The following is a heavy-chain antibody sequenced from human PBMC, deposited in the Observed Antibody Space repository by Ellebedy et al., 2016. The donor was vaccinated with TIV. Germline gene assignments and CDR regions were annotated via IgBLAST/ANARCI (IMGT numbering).Heavy chain of an antibody. Sequence: PGGSLRLSCAASGFTFSSFNMHWVRQAPGKGLEWVAVISYDGSDEHYADSVKGRFTISRDNFKNTLYLQVNSLRPEDTAVYYCERDLKDLMERGSYHFDSWGQGTLVTVSS. D-gene: IGHD1-1*01. CDR3: ERDLKDLMERGSYHFDS. CDR2: ISYDGSDE. J-gene: IGHJ4*02. V-gene: IGHV3-30*04. CDR1: GFTFSSFN.